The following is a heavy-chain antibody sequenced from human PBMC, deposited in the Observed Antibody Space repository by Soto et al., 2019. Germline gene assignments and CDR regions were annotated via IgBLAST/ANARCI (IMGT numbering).Heavy chain of an antibody. CDR3: AGTYSSSWYLGNWFDP. Sequence: SETLSLTCTVSGGSISTSSSYWGWIRQPPGKGLEWIGSIYYIGSTYYNPSLGSRVTISVDTSKNQFSLKLSSVTAADTAVYYCAGTYSSSWYLGNWFDPWGQGTLVTVSS. J-gene: IGHJ5*02. CDR1: GGSISTSSSY. CDR2: IYYIGST. D-gene: IGHD6-13*01. V-gene: IGHV4-39*01.